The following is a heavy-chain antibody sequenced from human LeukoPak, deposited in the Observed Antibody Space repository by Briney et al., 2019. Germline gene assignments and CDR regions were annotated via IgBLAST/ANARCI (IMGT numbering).Heavy chain of an antibody. CDR3: APGGYIGYGHAFDI. Sequence: NPSETLSLTCTVSGGSISSSSYYWGWIRQPPGKGLEWIASIYYSGSTYYNPSLKSRVTISVDTSKNQLSLKLNSVTAADTAVYYCAPGGYIGYGHAFDIWGQGTMVTVSS. V-gene: IGHV4-39*07. CDR1: GGSISSSSYY. CDR2: IYYSGST. D-gene: IGHD5-12*01. J-gene: IGHJ3*02.